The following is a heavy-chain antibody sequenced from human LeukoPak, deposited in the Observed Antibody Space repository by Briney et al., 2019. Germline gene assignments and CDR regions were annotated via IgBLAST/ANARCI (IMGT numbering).Heavy chain of an antibody. V-gene: IGHV1-24*01. CDR3: ATDATPYYYDSSGSGAFDI. D-gene: IGHD3-22*01. J-gene: IGHJ3*02. Sequence: ASVKVSCKVSGYTLTELSMHWVRQAPGKGLEWMGGFDPEDGETIYAQEFQGRVTMTEDTSTDTAYMELSSLRSEDTAVYYCATDATPYYYDSSGSGAFDIWGQGTMVTVSS. CDR2: FDPEDGET. CDR1: GYTLTELS.